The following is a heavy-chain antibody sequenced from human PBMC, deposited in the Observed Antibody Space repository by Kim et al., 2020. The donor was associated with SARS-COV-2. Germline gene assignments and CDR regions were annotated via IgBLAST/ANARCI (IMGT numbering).Heavy chain of an antibody. CDR2: IIPILGIA. Sequence: SVKVSCKASGGTFSSYAISWVRQAPGQGLEWMGRIIPILGIANYAQKFQGRVTITADKSTSTAYMELSSLRSEDTAVYYCARVTTTTTEYYGMDVWGQGTTVTVSS. CDR3: ARVTTTTTEYYGMDV. V-gene: IGHV1-69*04. D-gene: IGHD5-12*01. CDR1: GGTFSSYA. J-gene: IGHJ6*02.